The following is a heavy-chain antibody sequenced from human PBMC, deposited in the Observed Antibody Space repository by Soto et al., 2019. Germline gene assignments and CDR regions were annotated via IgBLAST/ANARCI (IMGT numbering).Heavy chain of an antibody. CDR3: ARVGDSSAYTGRYYYGMDV. Sequence: GESLKISCKGSGYSFSTYSIGWVRQMPGKGLEWLGNIHSGDSNARYSPSFQGQVTISVDKSISTTYLQWSSLKASDTAMYYCARVGDSSAYTGRYYYGMDVWGQGTTVTVSS. D-gene: IGHD3-22*01. V-gene: IGHV5-51*01. CDR2: IHSGDSNA. J-gene: IGHJ6*02. CDR1: GYSFSTYS.